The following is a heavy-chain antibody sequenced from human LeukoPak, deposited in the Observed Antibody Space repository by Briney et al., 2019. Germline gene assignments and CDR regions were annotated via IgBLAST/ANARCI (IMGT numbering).Heavy chain of an antibody. Sequence: ASVKVSCKASGYTLTDYYIHWVRQAPGQGLEWMGWINPNSGDTTYAQKFQGRLTMTRDTSISSAYMDLSRLNPDDTAVYFCAREEQYNNFFDYWGQGTLVTVSS. J-gene: IGHJ4*02. CDR2: INPNSGDT. CDR1: GYTLTDYY. V-gene: IGHV1-2*02. D-gene: IGHD1/OR15-1a*01. CDR3: AREEQYNNFFDY.